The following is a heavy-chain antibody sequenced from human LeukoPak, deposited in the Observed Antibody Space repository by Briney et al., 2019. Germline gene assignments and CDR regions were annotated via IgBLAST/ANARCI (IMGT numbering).Heavy chain of an antibody. CDR1: SGSIRTSY. CDR3: ARERLVDLATIFDY. J-gene: IGHJ4*02. CDR2: IYYSGST. V-gene: IGHV4-59*01. Sequence: PSETLSLTCTVSSGSIRTSYCSWIRQPPGKGLEWIGYIYYSGSTNYNPSLKSRVTISVDTSKNQFSLKLTSVTAADTAVYYCARERLVDLATIFDYWGQGTLVTVSS. D-gene: IGHD5-12*01.